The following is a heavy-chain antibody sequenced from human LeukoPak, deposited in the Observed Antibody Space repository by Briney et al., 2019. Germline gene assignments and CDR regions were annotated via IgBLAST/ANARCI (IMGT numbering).Heavy chain of an antibody. CDR3: ATAPLPATMWNWYFDL. CDR1: GGSISSGDYY. CDR2: IYNSGTI. J-gene: IGHJ2*01. V-gene: IGHV4-30-4*01. Sequence: SQTLSLTCTVSGGSISSGDYYWSWIRQPPGEGLEWIGCIYNSGTIYYNPSLKSRLTISVDTSRNQFSLRLRSVTAADTAVYYCATAPLPATMWNWYFDLWGRGTLVTVSS. D-gene: IGHD2-2*01.